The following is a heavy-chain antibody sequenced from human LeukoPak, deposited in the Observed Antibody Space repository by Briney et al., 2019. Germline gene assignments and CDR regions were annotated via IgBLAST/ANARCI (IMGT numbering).Heavy chain of an antibody. CDR3: ANYWYP. V-gene: IGHV3-74*01. Sequence: PGGSLRLSCAASGFTFSSDWMYRVRQAPGKGPVWVSGIKPDGTYTHYADSVKGRFTISRDDAKNTLHLQMNSLRVEDTAVYYCANYWYPWGQGTMVTVSS. CDR2: IKPDGTYT. CDR1: GFTFSSDW. D-gene: IGHD2-8*02. J-gene: IGHJ5*02.